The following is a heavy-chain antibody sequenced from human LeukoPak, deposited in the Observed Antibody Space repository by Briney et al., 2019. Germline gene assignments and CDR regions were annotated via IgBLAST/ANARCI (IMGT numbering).Heavy chain of an antibody. Sequence: SVKVSCKASGGTFSSYAISWVRQAPGQGLEWMGRIIPILGTANYAQKFQGRVTTTTDESTSTAYMELSSLRSEDTAVYYCARDGSSGSFDYWGQGTLVTVSS. J-gene: IGHJ4*02. CDR1: GGTFSSYA. D-gene: IGHD6-19*01. CDR2: IIPILGTA. CDR3: ARDGSSGSFDY. V-gene: IGHV1-69*11.